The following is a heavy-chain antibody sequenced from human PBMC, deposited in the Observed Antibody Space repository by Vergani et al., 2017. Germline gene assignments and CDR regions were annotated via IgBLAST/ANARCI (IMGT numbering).Heavy chain of an antibody. V-gene: IGHV1-69*02. CDR1: GGTFSSYT. Sequence: QVQLVQSGAEVKKPGSSVKVSCKASGGTFSSYTISWVRQAPGQGLEWMGRIIPILGIANYAQKFQGRVTITADKSTSTAYMELSSLRSEDTAVYYCATGGPDSNSRGGDFYCDYYMDVWGKGTMVTVSS. D-gene: IGHD4-11*01. CDR3: ATGGPDSNSRGGDFYCDYYMDV. J-gene: IGHJ6*03. CDR2: IIPILGIA.